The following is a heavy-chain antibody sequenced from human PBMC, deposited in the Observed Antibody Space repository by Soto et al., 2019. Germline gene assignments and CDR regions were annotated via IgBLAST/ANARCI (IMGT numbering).Heavy chain of an antibody. Sequence: VQLLESGGGLVQPGGSLRLSCAASGFTFSSYAMSWVRQAPGKGLEWVSAISGSGGSTYYAYSVTGRFTNSRDNSKNALYLQMNSLRAEDTAVYYCASLTPVGGTDDFDICCHGTMVTFSA. CDR2: ISGSGGST. CDR1: GFTFSSYA. J-gene: IGHJ3*02. D-gene: IGHD1-26*01. CDR3: ASLTPVGGTDDFDI. V-gene: IGHV3-23*01.